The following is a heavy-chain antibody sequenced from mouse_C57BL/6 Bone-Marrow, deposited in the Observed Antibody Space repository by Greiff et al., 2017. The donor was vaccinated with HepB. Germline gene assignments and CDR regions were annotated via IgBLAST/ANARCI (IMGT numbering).Heavy chain of an antibody. Sequence: QVQLQQSGPELVKPGASVKLSCKASGYTFTSYDINWVKQRPGQGLEWIGWIYPRDGSTKYNEKFKGKATLTVDTSSSTAYMELHSLTSEDSAVYFCARRDSNYVGYYFDYWGQGTTLTVSS. CDR1: GYTFTSYD. V-gene: IGHV1-85*01. D-gene: IGHD2-5*01. CDR3: ARRDSNYVGYYFDY. CDR2: IYPRDGST. J-gene: IGHJ2*01.